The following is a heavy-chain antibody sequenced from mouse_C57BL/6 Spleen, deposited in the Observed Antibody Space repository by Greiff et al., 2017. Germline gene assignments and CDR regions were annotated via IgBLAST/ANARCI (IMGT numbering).Heavy chain of an antibody. J-gene: IGHJ2*01. CDR3: ARQGPYDYPDY. D-gene: IGHD2-4*01. CDR2: ISGGGGNT. V-gene: IGHV5-9*01. CDR1: GFTFSSYT. Sequence: EVKLVESGGGLVKPGGSLKLSCAASGFTFSSYTMSWVRQTPEKRLEWVATISGGGGNTYYPDSVKGRFTISRDKAKNTPYLQMSSLRSEDSALYYCARQGPYDYPDYWGQGTTLTVSS.